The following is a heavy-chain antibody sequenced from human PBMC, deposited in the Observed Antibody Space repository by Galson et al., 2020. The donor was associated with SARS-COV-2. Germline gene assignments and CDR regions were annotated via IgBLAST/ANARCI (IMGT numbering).Heavy chain of an antibody. CDR1: GFTFSSYS. J-gene: IGHJ2*01. D-gene: IGHD2-21*02. V-gene: IGHV3-23*03. Sequence: GGSLRLSCAASGFTFSSYSMNWVRQAPGKGLEWVSIIYSGGNTNYADSVRGRFTASRDDSRNTVYLQISRLSSEDTAVYYCAKGPFIYCGGDCWHFDLWGRGTLVTVPS. CDR2: IYSGGNT. CDR3: AKGPFIYCGGDCWHFDL.